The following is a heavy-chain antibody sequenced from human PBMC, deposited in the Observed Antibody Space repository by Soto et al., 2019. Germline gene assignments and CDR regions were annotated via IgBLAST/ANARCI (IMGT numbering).Heavy chain of an antibody. CDR3: ARSRGGYSGYDDY. Sequence: GSLRLSCAASGFTFSDHYMDWVRQAPGKGLEWVGRSRNKANSYIKEYAASVKGRFTISRDDSENSLYLQMNSLKTEDTAVYYCARSRGGYSGYDDYWGQGTLVTVSS. CDR1: GFTFSDHY. CDR2: SRNKANSYIK. J-gene: IGHJ4*02. V-gene: IGHV3-72*01. D-gene: IGHD5-12*01.